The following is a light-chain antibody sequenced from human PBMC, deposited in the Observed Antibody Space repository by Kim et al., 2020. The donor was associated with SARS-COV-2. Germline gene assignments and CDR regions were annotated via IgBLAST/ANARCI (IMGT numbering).Light chain of an antibody. V-gene: IGLV3-19*01. Sequence: GQTVRSTYQGDSHGRDYASWYQQKPGQARVHVIYGKNNRPSGIPDRFSGSSSGNTASLTITGAQAEDEADYCCNSRDSSGNHLRVFGTGTKVTVL. CDR1: SHGRDY. CDR3: NSRDSSGNHLRV. CDR2: GKN. J-gene: IGLJ1*01.